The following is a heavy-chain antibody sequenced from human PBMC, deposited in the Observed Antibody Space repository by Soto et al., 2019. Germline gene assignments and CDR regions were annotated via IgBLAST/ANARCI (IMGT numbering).Heavy chain of an antibody. Sequence: PGGSLRLSCAASGFTFVNYAMTWVRQAPGKGLEWVSAISGSGGSTYYADSVKGRFTISRDNSKNTLYLQMNSLRAEDTAVYYCAKPIVVVMGAFDIWGQGTMVTVSS. D-gene: IGHD3-22*01. J-gene: IGHJ3*02. CDR2: ISGSGGST. CDR1: GFTFVNYA. V-gene: IGHV3-23*01. CDR3: AKPIVVVMGAFDI.